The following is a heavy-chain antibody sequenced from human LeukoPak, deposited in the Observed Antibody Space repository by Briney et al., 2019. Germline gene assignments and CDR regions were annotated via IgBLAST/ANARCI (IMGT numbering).Heavy chain of an antibody. V-gene: IGHV3-23*01. Sequence: GGSLRLSCAASGFTFSSYAMSWVRQAPGKGLEWVSAISGSGGSTYYADSVKGRFTISRDNAKNSLYLEMNSLRVEDTAVYYCATTPQWVTPWGQGTLVTVSS. D-gene: IGHD4-23*01. CDR3: ATTPQWVTP. J-gene: IGHJ5*02. CDR1: GFTFSSYA. CDR2: ISGSGGST.